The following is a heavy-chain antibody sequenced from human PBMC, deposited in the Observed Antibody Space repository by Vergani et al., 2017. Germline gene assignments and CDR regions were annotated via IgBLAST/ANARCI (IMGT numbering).Heavy chain of an antibody. D-gene: IGHD1-26*01. CDR3: AREVGAKAAFDI. CDR1: GYTFTSYG. Sequence: QVQLVQSGAEVKKPGASVKVSCKASGYTFTSYGISWVRQAPGQGLEWMGWISAYNGNTNYAQKFQGRVTITADESTSTAYMELSSLRSEDTAVYYCAREVGAKAAFDIWGQGTMVTVSS. CDR2: ISAYNGNT. V-gene: IGHV1-18*01. J-gene: IGHJ3*02.